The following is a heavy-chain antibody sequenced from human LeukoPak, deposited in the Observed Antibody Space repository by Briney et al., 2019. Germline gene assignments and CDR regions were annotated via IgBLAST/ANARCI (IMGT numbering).Heavy chain of an antibody. D-gene: IGHD3-3*01. Sequence: SETLSLTCAVYGGSFSGHYWSWIRQPPGKGLEWIGEINHSGSTNYNPSLKSRVTISVDTSKNQFSLKLSSVTAADTAVYYCARGIHYYDFWSGYYPRRDDAFDIWGQGTMVTVSS. CDR1: GGSFSGHY. CDR2: INHSGST. J-gene: IGHJ3*02. V-gene: IGHV4-34*01. CDR3: ARGIHYYDFWSGYYPRRDDAFDI.